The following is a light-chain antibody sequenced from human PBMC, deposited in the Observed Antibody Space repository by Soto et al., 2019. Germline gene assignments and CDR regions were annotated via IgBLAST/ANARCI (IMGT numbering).Light chain of an antibody. CDR3: QQYNNWPPLT. CDR1: QSVGSN. V-gene: IGKV3-15*01. J-gene: IGKJ4*01. CDR2: GAS. Sequence: IVMTQFPATLSVSPGERATLSCRASQSVGSNLAWYQQKPGQAPRLLIHGASTRATGIPVRFSGSGSGTEFTLSISSLQSEEFAVYYCQQYNNWPPLTFGGGTKVEIK.